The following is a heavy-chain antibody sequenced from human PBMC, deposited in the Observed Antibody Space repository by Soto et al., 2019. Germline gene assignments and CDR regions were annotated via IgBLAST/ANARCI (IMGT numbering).Heavy chain of an antibody. CDR2: IILIFGSG. Sequence: QVQLVQSGAEVKKPGSSVKVSCKASGGTFSPYAISWVRQAPGQGLEWVGGIILIFGSGDYAQKFQGRVTITADKSTSTAYMELSSLSSEDTATYYCATDSPLLPTVMISSARSAFDYWGQGTLVTVSS. V-gene: IGHV1-69*06. J-gene: IGHJ4*02. D-gene: IGHD3-16*01. CDR1: GGTFSPYA. CDR3: ATDSPLLPTVMISSARSAFDY.